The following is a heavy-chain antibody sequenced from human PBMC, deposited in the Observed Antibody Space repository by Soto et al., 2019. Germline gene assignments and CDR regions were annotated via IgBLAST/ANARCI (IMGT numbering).Heavy chain of an antibody. V-gene: IGHV3-30-3*01. D-gene: IGHD3-3*01. CDR2: ISYDGNNK. CDR3: VRDGPHITSFGYGDY. J-gene: IGHJ4*02. Sequence: GGSLRLSCAASGFTFSSYVMHWVRQAPGKGLEWVAHISYDGNNKYYADSVKGRFTISRDNFKNTLYLQMSSLRADDTAVYYCVRDGPHITSFGYGDYWGQGNLVT. CDR1: GFTFSSYV.